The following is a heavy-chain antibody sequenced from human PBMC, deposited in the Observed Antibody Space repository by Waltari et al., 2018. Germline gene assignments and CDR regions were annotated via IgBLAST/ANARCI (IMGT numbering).Heavy chain of an antibody. Sequence: QVQLVQSGAEVKKPGASVKVSCKASGYTFTGYYMHWVRQAPGQGLEWMGWINPNSGGTNYAQKFQGRVTMTRDTSISTAYMELSRLRSDDTAVYYCARGLERRYRGADYFDYWGQGTLVTVSS. CDR2: INPNSGGT. CDR3: ARGLERRYRGADYFDY. J-gene: IGHJ4*02. D-gene: IGHD1-1*01. V-gene: IGHV1-2*02. CDR1: GYTFTGYY.